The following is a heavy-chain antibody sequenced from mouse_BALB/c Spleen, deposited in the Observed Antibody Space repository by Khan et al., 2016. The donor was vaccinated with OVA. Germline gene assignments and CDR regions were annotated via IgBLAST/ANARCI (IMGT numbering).Heavy chain of an antibody. CDR3: ALRIATGETHVLDY. Sequence: EVELVESGGGLVQPGGSRKLSCAASGFTFSSFGIHWVRQAPEKGLEWVAYISSDNSIIYYADTVKGRFTISRDSPKNTLFLQMTSLRSDDTAMYYCALRIATGETHVLDYWGQGTSVTVSS. CDR2: ISSDNSII. CDR1: GFTFSSFG. J-gene: IGHJ4*01. V-gene: IGHV5-17*02.